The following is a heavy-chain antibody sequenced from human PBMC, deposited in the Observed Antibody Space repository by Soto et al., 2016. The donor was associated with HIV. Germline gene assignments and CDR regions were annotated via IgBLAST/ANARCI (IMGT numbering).Heavy chain of an antibody. CDR1: GGSISSSNYY. V-gene: IGHV4-39*01. D-gene: IGHD1-20*01. Sequence: QLQLQESGPGVVKPSETLSLTCTVSGGSISSSNYYWGWIRQPPGKGLEWIGSIYYSGSSYYNPSLKSRVTISVDTSKNQFSLKLSSVTAADTAVYYCASVIDHNXTTWGQGTLVTVSS. CDR2: IYYSGSS. J-gene: IGHJ4*02. CDR3: ASVIDHNXTT.